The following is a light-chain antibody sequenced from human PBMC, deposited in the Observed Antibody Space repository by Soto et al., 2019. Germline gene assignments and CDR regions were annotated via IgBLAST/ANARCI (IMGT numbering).Light chain of an antibody. V-gene: IGKV3-15*01. J-gene: IGKJ5*01. CDR3: QQYNKWPIT. Sequence: EIVLTQSPASLSVSPGERATLSCRASQRVNNLLAWYQQKPGRPPRLLIYGASTRATGIPARFSGSGSGTEFTLSISSLQSEDFAVYYCQQYNKWPITFGLGTRLE. CDR2: GAS. CDR1: QRVNNL.